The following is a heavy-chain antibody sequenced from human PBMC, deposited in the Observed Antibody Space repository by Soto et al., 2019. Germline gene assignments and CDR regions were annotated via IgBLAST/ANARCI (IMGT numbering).Heavy chain of an antibody. Sequence: SETLSLTCAVSGGSISSNDWWTWVRQPPGKGLEWIAETFHSGSTNYNPSLKSRVTISVDKSKNQFSLKLSSVTAADTALYYCARILRSTAVDYWGQGTLVTVSS. J-gene: IGHJ4*02. V-gene: IGHV4-4*02. CDR2: TFHSGST. CDR1: GGSISSNDW. D-gene: IGHD2-15*01. CDR3: ARILRSTAVDY.